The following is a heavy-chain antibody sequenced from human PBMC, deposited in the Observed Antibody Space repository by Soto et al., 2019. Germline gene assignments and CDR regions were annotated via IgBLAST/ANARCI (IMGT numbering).Heavy chain of an antibody. CDR3: ERDRNELMVYVSRYDY. J-gene: IGHJ4*02. CDR1: GFTFSSYA. V-gene: IGHV3-23*01. D-gene: IGHD2-8*01. CDR2: ISGSGGST. Sequence: PGGSLRLSCAASGFTFSSYAMSWVRQAPGKGLEWVSAISGSGGSTYYADSVKGRFTISRDNSGNTLYLQMNSLRDEDTVVYYCERDRNELMVYVSRYDYRGQGT.